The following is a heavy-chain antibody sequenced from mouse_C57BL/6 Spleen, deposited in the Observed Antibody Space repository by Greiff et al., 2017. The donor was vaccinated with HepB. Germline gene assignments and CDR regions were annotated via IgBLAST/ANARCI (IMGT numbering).Heavy chain of an antibody. CDR2: ISYDGSN. J-gene: IGHJ3*01. V-gene: IGHV3-6*01. CDR1: GYSITSGYY. D-gene: IGHD2-4*01. CDR3: ARDNYDYGFAY. Sequence: EVQRVESGPGLVKPSQSLSLTCSVTGYSITSGYYWNWIRQFPGNKLEWMGYISYDGSNNYNPSLKNRISITRDTSKNQFFLKLNSVTTEDTATYYCARDNYDYGFAYWGQGTLVTVSA.